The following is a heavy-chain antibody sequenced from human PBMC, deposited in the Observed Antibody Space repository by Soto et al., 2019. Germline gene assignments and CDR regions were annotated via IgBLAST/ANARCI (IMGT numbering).Heavy chain of an antibody. CDR2: ISSPSSTI. Sequence: EVQLVESGVGLVQPGGSLRLSCAASVFTFSSYSMNWVRQAPGKWLDWVSYISSPSSTIYYADSVKGRFTISRYNAQTSLYLQMNSLRDEDTAVYYCARPGDDSGYTWWFSSWGQGTLVTVSS. CDR3: ARPGDDSGYTWWFSS. J-gene: IGHJ5*02. V-gene: IGHV3-48*02. D-gene: IGHD3-22*01. CDR1: VFTFSSYS.